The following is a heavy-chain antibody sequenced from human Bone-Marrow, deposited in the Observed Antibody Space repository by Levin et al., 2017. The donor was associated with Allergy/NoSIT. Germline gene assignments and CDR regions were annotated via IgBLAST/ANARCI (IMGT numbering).Heavy chain of an antibody. V-gene: IGHV1-69*13. J-gene: IGHJ4*02. CDR2: IIPMFGTP. D-gene: IGHD5-18*01. Sequence: SVKVSCKASGGTFNSYVFTWVRQAPGQGLQWMGGIIPMFGTPNYAQNFQGRVSIVADGSTRTAYMELSSLKSDDTAVYYCATTNTAKVDDLVYWGQGTPVTVSS. CDR1: GGTFNSYV. CDR3: ATTNTAKVDDLVY.